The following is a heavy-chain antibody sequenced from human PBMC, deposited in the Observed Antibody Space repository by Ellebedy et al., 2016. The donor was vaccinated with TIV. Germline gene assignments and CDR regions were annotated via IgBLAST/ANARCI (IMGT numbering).Heavy chain of an antibody. Sequence: ADSVKVSCKASGHAFISYGFTWVRQAPGQGLEWMGWIRASNGNTHYSKKFQDRVTMTTDTSTRTAYMEMKSLRSDDTALYYCATNFYDSGSPAHWGQGTLVTVSS. CDR1: GHAFISYG. V-gene: IGHV1-18*04. CDR3: ATNFYDSGSPAH. J-gene: IGHJ4*02. D-gene: IGHD3-10*01. CDR2: IRASNGNT.